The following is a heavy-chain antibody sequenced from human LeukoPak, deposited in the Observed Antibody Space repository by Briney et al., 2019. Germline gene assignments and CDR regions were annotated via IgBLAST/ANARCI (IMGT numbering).Heavy chain of an antibody. J-gene: IGHJ6*02. V-gene: IGHV1-8*01. CDR2: MNPNSGNT. D-gene: IGHD5-12*01. CDR3: AREDIVATTAAYYYYGMDV. Sequence: GASVKGSCKASGYTFTSYDINWGRQATGQGVEWMGWMNPNSGNTGYAQKFQGRVTMTRNTSISTAYMELSSLRSEDTAVYYCAREDIVATTAAYYYYGMDVWGQGTTVTVSS. CDR1: GYTFTSYD.